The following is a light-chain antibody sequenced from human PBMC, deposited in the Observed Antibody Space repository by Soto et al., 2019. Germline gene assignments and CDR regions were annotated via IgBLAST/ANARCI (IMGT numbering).Light chain of an antibody. CDR1: SSDVGAYNY. CDR2: EVT. CDR3: SSKRDSSTLFV. J-gene: IGLJ1*01. V-gene: IGLV2-14*01. Sequence: QSVLTQPASVSGSPGQSITISCTVTSSDVGAYNYVSWYQHHPGKVPKLLIYEVTNRPSGVSDRFSGSKSGNTASLTISGPQAEDEADYYCSSKRDSSTLFVFGTGTKVTVL.